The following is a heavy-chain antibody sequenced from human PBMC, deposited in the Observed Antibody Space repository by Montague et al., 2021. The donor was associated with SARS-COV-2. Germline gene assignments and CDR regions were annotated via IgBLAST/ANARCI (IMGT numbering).Heavy chain of an antibody. D-gene: IGHD6-13*01. CDR3: AKDIDGHSSTFDY. CDR2: ISWNSGSI. Sequence: SLRLSCAASGFTFDDYAMHWVRQAPGKGLEWVSGISWNSGSIGYADSVKGRLTISRDNAKNSLYLQMNSLRAEDTALYYCAKDIDGHSSTFDYWGQGTLVTVSS. CDR1: GFTFDDYA. J-gene: IGHJ4*02. V-gene: IGHV3-9*01.